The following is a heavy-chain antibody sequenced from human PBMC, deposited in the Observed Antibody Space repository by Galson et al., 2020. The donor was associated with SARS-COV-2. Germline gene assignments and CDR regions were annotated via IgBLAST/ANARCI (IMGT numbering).Heavy chain of an antibody. V-gene: IGHV3-30-3*01. CDR2: ISYDGSNK. D-gene: IGHD3-16*01. CDR3: AREEFYDYVWGSYGLFDY. J-gene: IGHJ4*02. Sequence: TGGSLRLSCAASGFTFSSYAMHWVRQAPGKGLEWVAVISYDGSNKYYADSVKGRFTISRDNSKNTLYLQMNSLRAEDTAVYYCAREEFYDYVWGSYGLFDYWGQGTLVTVSS. CDR1: GFTFSSYA.